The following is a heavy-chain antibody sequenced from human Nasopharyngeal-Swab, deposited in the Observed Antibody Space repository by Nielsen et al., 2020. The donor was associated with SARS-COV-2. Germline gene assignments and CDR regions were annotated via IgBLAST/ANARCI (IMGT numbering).Heavy chain of an antibody. Sequence: GESLKISCAASGFNFRNFAMSWVRQAPGKGLEWVSGIIERGPDTYYADSVRGRSTIFRDNSKNTLFLQINSLSAEDTAVYYCVKDYTVHYYGLETDYYAPLASWGPGTLVTVSS. V-gene: IGHV3-23*01. D-gene: IGHD3-9*01. CDR1: GFNFRNFA. CDR2: IIERGPDT. CDR3: VKDYTVHYYGLETDYYAPLAS. J-gene: IGHJ4*02.